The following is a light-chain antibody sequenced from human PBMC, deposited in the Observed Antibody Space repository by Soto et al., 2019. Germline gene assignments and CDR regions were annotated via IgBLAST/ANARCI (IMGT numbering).Light chain of an antibody. J-gene: IGKJ1*01. CDR1: QSIKKS. V-gene: IGKV1-39*01. Sequence: DVQMTQSPSSLSASVGDRVTITCRASQSIKKSLNWYQQKPGKAPKLLIFAASNLQSGVPSRFSGSGSGTDFTLTISSLQAEDFATDYCQQNYITPPWTFGPGTKVEVK. CDR2: AAS. CDR3: QQNYITPPWT.